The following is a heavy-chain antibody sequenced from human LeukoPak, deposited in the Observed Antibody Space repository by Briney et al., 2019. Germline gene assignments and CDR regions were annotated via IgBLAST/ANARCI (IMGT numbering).Heavy chain of an antibody. V-gene: IGHV1-46*01. Sequence: ASVKVSCKASGYTFTSYHMHWVRQAPGKGLEWMGIINPSGGTTNYAQKFRGRVTMTRDMSTSTVYMELSSLRSEDTAVYYCARDVGEYCSSTNCYASHYWGQGTLVTVSS. J-gene: IGHJ4*02. CDR1: GYTFTSYH. CDR3: ARDVGEYCSSTNCYASHY. CDR2: INPSGGTT. D-gene: IGHD2-2*01.